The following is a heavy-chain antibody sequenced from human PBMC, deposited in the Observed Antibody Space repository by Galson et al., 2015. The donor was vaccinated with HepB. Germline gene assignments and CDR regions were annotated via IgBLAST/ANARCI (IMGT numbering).Heavy chain of an antibody. CDR1: GYTFTSHD. CDR2: MNPISGNT. V-gene: IGHV1-8*01. CDR3: ARRHCTNNICYMGVDY. Sequence: SVKVSCKASGYTFTSHDLNWVRQATGQGLEWMGWMNPISGNTGYAQKFQGRITVTRDTSISTTYMELSSLTSEDTAVYYCARRHCTNNICYMGVDYWGQGTLVTVSS. J-gene: IGHJ4*02. D-gene: IGHD2-8*01.